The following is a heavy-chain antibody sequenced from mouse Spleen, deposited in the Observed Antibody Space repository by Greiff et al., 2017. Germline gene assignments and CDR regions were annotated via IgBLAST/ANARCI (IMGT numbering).Heavy chain of an antibody. CDR1: GFTFSDYY. CDR2: ISNGGGST. CDR3: ARQGYFDV. J-gene: IGHJ1*01. Sequence: EVKLVESGGGLVQPGGSLKLSCATSGFTFSDYYMYWVRQTPEKRLEWVAYISNGGGSTYYPDTVKGRFTISRDNAKNTLYLQMSRLKSEDTAMYYCARQGYFDVWGAGTTVTVSS. V-gene: IGHV5-12*02.